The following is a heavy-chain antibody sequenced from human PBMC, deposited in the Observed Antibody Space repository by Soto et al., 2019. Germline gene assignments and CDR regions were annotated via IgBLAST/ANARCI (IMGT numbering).Heavy chain of an antibody. D-gene: IGHD6-13*01. V-gene: IGHV1-8*01. CDR2: MNPNSGNT. Sequence: QVQLVQSGAEVKKPGASVKVSCKASGYTFTSYDINWVRQATGQGLEWMGWMNPNSGNTGYAQKFQGRVTXPXNXXISTAHMAVSRLRSEDTAVYYCPRRGDSSSWYYYYYYGMDVWGQGTTVTVSS. CDR3: PRRGDSSSWYYYYYYGMDV. CDR1: GYTFTSYD. J-gene: IGHJ6*02.